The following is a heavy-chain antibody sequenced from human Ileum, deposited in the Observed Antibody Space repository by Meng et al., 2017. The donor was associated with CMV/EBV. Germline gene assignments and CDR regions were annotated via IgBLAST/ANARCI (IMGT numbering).Heavy chain of an antibody. D-gene: IGHD2-2*02. CDR1: GFIFTSYA. J-gene: IGHJ4*02. Sequence: GGSLRLSCAASGFIFTSYAMSWVRQAPGKGLEWVSVISDSGGSTYYADSVKGRFTISRDTSKNTLLLQMNSLRAEDTAVYYCAKLKGTSYYTSADYWGQGTLVTVSS. V-gene: IGHV3-23*01. CDR3: AKLKGTSYYTSADY. CDR2: ISDSGGST.